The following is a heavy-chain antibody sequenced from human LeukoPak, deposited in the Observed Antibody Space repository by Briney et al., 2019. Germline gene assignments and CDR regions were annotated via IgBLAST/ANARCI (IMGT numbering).Heavy chain of an antibody. CDR1: GFTVSNNY. D-gene: IGHD3-10*01. CDR2: IHSGGST. V-gene: IGHV3-66*04. Sequence: GGSLRLSCAASGFTVSNNYMSWVRQAPGKGLEWVSVIHSGGSTYYADSVKGRFSISRDDSKNTVYLQMNSLRAEDTAVYYCARHYGSGTRGNYWGQGALVTVSS. J-gene: IGHJ4*02. CDR3: ARHYGSGTRGNY.